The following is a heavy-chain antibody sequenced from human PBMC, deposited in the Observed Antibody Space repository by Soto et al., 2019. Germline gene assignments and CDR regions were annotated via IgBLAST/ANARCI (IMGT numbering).Heavy chain of an antibody. CDR2: IYNDGSYT. Sequence: GSLRLSCAASGFIFKMYWMHWVRQTPGKGLVWISRIYNDGSYTDYADSVRGRFTISRDNVNDTLYLQMNNLRAEDSGLYYCTRGPRPISTGTGAYWGQGTQVTVSS. CDR1: GFIFKMYW. V-gene: IGHV3-74*01. D-gene: IGHD3-10*01. J-gene: IGHJ4*02. CDR3: TRGPRPISTGTGAY.